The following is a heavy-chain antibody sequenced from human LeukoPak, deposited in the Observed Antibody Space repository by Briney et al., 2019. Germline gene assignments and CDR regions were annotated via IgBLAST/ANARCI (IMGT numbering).Heavy chain of an antibody. D-gene: IGHD2-21*02. Sequence: GGSLRLSCAASGFTFSSYGMHWVRQAPGKGLEWVAVISYDGSNKYYADSVKGRFTISRDNSKNTLYLQMNSLRAEDTAVYYCAKGRAYCGGDCPIDYWGQGTLVTVSS. J-gene: IGHJ4*02. CDR2: ISYDGSNK. CDR1: GFTFSSYG. CDR3: AKGRAYCGGDCPIDY. V-gene: IGHV3-30*18.